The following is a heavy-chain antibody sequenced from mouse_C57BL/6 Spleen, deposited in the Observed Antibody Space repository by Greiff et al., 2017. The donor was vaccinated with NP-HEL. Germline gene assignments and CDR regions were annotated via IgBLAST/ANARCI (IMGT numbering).Heavy chain of an antibody. D-gene: IGHD2-2*01. J-gene: IGHJ4*01. CDR2: IYPGSGNT. V-gene: IGHV1-76*01. CDR3: ARLGIYYGYDGYAMDY. Sequence: VQLQESGAELVRPGASVKLSCKASGYTFTDYYINWVKQRPGQGLEWIARIYPGSGNTYYNEKFKGKATLTAEKSSSTAYMQLSSLTSEDSAVYFCARLGIYYGYDGYAMDYWGQGTSVTVSS. CDR1: GYTFTDYY.